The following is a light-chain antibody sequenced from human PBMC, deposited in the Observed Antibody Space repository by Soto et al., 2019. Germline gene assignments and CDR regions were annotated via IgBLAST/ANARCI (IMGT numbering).Light chain of an antibody. V-gene: IGKV3-20*01. CDR2: GAS. CDR3: QQYDRSPLT. Sequence: EIVLTQSPGTLSLSPGERATLSCRASQSVSSSYLAWYQQKPGQAPRLLIYGASSRATGIPDRFSGSGSGSDFTLTISRLEPEDFALYYCQQYDRSPLTFGGGTKVEIK. J-gene: IGKJ4*01. CDR1: QSVSSSY.